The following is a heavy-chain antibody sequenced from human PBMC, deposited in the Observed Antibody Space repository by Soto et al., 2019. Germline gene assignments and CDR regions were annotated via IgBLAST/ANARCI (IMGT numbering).Heavy chain of an antibody. CDR2: IFSNDEK. Sequence: QVTLKESGPVLVKPTETLTLTCTVSGFSLSNARMGVSWIRQPPGKALEWLAHIFSNDEKSYSTSLKSRLTISKHTSKSPVVLTMTNMHPVDTATYYCARISWFGLYYMDVWGKGTTVTVSS. D-gene: IGHD3-10*01. CDR1: GFSLSNARMG. V-gene: IGHV2-26*01. J-gene: IGHJ6*03. CDR3: ARISWFGLYYMDV.